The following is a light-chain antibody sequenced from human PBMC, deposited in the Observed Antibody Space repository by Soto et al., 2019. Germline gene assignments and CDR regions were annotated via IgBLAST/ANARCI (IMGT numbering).Light chain of an antibody. CDR3: QQNYTTPYT. CDR1: QNIIKY. V-gene: IGKV1-39*01. CDR2: GAS. J-gene: IGKJ2*01. Sequence: DIQMTQSPSSLSSSVGDRVTITCRTSQNIIKYLNWYQQKPGKAPKFLIYGASTLQTGVPSRFSGGGSGTDFTLTISSLQPEDFAMYYCQQNYTTPYTFGQGTKLDIK.